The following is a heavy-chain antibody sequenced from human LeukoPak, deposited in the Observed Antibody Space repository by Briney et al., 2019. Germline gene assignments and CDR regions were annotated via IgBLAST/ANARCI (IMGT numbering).Heavy chain of an antibody. Sequence: PSETLSLACTVSGGSISSSTYHWVCIRQPPGKGLEWIGTIYYNGITYYNPSLESRVTISVDTSRNQFSLKLSSVTAAETAVYYCATTWELLTWGQGTLVTVSS. CDR2: IYYNGIT. J-gene: IGHJ1*01. V-gene: IGHV4-39*01. D-gene: IGHD1-26*01. CDR3: ATTWELLT. CDR1: GGSISSSTYH.